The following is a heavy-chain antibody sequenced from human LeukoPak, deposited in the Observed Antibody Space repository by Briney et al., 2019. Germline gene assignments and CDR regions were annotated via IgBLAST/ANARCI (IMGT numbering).Heavy chain of an antibody. V-gene: IGHV1-69*04. CDR3: ARDGDSGSYFY. CDR2: IITILGIA. J-gene: IGHJ4*02. D-gene: IGHD1-26*01. Sequence: SVKVSCKASGGTFSSYTISWVRQAPGQGLEWMGRIITILGIANYAQKFQGRVTITADKSTSTAYMELSSLRSEDTAVYYCARDGDSGSYFYWGQGTLVTVSS. CDR1: GGTFSSYT.